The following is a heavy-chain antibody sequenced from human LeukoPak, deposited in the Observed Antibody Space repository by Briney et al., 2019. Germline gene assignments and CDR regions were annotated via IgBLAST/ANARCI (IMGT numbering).Heavy chain of an antibody. V-gene: IGHV3-53*01. CDR3: ARAHYYDDTGYYYFDF. CDR1: GFTVSRNY. D-gene: IGHD3-22*01. J-gene: IGHJ4*02. CDR2: IYSGGTT. Sequence: PGGSLRLSCAASGFTVSRNYMSWVRQAPGKGLEWVSVIYSGGTTYYTESVKGGFTISRDNSKNTLYLQMNSLRVDDTAVYYCARAHYYDDTGYYYFDFWGQGTLVTVSS.